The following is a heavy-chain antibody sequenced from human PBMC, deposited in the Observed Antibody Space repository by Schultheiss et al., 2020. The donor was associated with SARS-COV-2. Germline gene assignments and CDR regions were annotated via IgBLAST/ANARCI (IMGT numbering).Heavy chain of an antibody. CDR1: GGSISSYY. CDR3: ARDFYGSGSYWTA. V-gene: IGHV4-59*01. D-gene: IGHD3-10*01. CDR2: IYYSGST. Sequence: SQTLSLTCTVSGGSISSYYWSWIRQPPGKGLEWIGYIYYSGSTYYNPSLKSRVTISVDTSKNQFSLKLSSVTAADTAVYYCARDFYGSGSYWTAWGQGTLVTVSS. J-gene: IGHJ4*02.